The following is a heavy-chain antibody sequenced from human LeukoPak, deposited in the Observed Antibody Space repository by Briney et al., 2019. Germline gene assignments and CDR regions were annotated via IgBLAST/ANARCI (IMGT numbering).Heavy chain of an antibody. J-gene: IGHJ6*03. Sequence: ASVKVSCKASGGTFSSYAINWVRQATGQGLEWMGWMNPNSGNTGYAQKFQGRVTMTRNTSISTAYMELSSLRSEDTAVYYCARVDILTSNYYMDVWGKGTTVTVSS. CDR1: GGTFSSYA. CDR2: MNPNSGNT. CDR3: ARVDILTSNYYMDV. V-gene: IGHV1-8*02. D-gene: IGHD3-9*01.